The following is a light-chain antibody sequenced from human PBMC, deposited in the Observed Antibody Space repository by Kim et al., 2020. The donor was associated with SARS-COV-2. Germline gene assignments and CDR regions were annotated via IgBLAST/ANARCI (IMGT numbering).Light chain of an antibody. CDR1: QSVSSSY. J-gene: IGKJ2*01. Sequence: EIELTQSPGTLSLSPGERATLSCRASQSVSSSYLAWYQQKPGQAPRLLIYGASSRATGIPDRFSGSGSGTDFTLTISRLEPEDFAVYYCQQYGSSPGYTFGQGTKLEI. CDR2: GAS. V-gene: IGKV3-20*01. CDR3: QQYGSSPGYT.